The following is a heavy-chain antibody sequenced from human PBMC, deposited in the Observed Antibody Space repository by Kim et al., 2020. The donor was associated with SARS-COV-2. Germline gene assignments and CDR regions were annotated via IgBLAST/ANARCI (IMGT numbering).Heavy chain of an antibody. D-gene: IGHD4-17*01. J-gene: IGHJ6*02. CDR1: GFTFTNYA. CDR2: ISGSSERT. Sequence: GGSLRLSCAASGFTFTNYAMAWVRQAPGKGLEWVSSISGSSERTYYTGSVKGRFTISRDNSGNALYLEMTSLRAEDTAVYYCAKEGGVNTAYFSAMDVWGQGTTATVSS. V-gene: IGHV3-23*01. CDR3: AKEGGVNTAYFSAMDV.